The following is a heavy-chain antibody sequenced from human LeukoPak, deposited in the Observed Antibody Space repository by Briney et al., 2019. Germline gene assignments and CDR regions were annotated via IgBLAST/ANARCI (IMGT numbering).Heavy chain of an antibody. CDR1: GFTFSSYV. Sequence: GGSLRLSCSASGFTFSSYVMHWVRQAPGKGLEYVSAISSNGGSTYYADSVKGRLTISRDNSKNTLYLKMSSLRAEDTAVYYCVKRREQWLVDPFDYWGQRNLVSVSS. D-gene: IGHD6-19*01. V-gene: IGHV3-64D*06. J-gene: IGHJ4*02. CDR2: ISSNGGST. CDR3: VKRREQWLVDPFDY.